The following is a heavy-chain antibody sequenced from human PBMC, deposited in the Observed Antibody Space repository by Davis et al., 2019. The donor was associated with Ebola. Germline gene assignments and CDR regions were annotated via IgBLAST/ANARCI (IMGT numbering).Heavy chain of an antibody. CDR3: ARAMTTVTTSWFDP. CDR2: IYYSGST. V-gene: IGHV4-59*06. CDR1: GGSISSYY. Sequence: MPSETLSLTCTVSGGSISSYYWSWIRQPPGKGLEWIGYIYYSGSTYYNPSLKSRVTISVDTSKNQFSLKLSSVTAADTAVYYCARAMTTVTTSWFDPWGQGTLVTVSS. J-gene: IGHJ5*02. D-gene: IGHD4-17*01.